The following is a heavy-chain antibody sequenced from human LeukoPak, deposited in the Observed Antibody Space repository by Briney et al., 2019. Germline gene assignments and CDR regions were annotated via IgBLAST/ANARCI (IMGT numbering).Heavy chain of an antibody. CDR3: ARGHEDYDSSSYHRFDY. J-gene: IGHJ4*02. D-gene: IGHD3-22*01. CDR1: GGSIRSGGDY. V-gene: IGHV4-31*03. CDR2: IHYSEST. Sequence: SETLSLTCTVSGGSIRSGGDYWIWIRQHPGKGLEWIGYIHYSESTYYNPSLRSRVTISVDTSKNQFSLKLNSVTAADRAVYFCARGHEDYDSSSYHRFDYWGQGTLVTVSS.